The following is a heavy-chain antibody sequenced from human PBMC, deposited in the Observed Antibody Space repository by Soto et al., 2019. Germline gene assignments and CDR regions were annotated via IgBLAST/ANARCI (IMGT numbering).Heavy chain of an antibody. CDR1: GFTFSSYA. J-gene: IGHJ1*01. Sequence: GGSLRLSCAASGFTFSSYAMSWVRQAPGKGLEWVSAISGSGGSTYYADSVKGRFTISRDNSKNTLYLQMNSLRAEDTAVYYCAKDNYFSSGWYPIGEYFQHWGQGTLVTVSS. D-gene: IGHD6-19*01. V-gene: IGHV3-23*01. CDR2: ISGSGGST. CDR3: AKDNYFSSGWYPIGEYFQH.